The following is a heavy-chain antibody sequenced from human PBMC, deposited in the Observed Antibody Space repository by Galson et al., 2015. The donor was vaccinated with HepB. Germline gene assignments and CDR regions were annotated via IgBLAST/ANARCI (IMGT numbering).Heavy chain of an antibody. CDR3: ARQLLWFGSPDAFDI. J-gene: IGHJ3*02. V-gene: IGHV5-51*01. CDR1: GYSFTNYW. CDR2: IYPGDSDT. D-gene: IGHD3-10*01. Sequence: QSGAEVKKPGESLKISCEGSGYSFTNYWIGWVRQMPGKGLEWMGIIYPGDSDTRYSPSFQGQVTISADKSINTAYLQWSSLKASDTAIYYCARQLLWFGSPDAFDIWGQGTMVTVSS.